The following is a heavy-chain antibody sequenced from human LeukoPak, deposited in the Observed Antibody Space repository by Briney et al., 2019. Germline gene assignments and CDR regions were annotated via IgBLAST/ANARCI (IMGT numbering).Heavy chain of an antibody. D-gene: IGHD2-15*01. V-gene: IGHV1-18*01. Sequence: GASVKVSCTASGYTFTSYGISWVRQAPGQGLEWMGWISAYNGNTNYAQKLQGRVTMTTDTSTSTAYMELRSLRSDDTAVYYCARGECSGGSCYPDAFDIWGQGTMVTVSS. J-gene: IGHJ3*02. CDR3: ARGECSGGSCYPDAFDI. CDR2: ISAYNGNT. CDR1: GYTFTSYG.